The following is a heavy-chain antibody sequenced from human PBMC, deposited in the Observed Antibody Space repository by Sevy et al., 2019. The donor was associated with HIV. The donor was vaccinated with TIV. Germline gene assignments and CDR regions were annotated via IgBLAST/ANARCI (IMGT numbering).Heavy chain of an antibody. CDR2: ISLSHHTI. J-gene: IGHJ4*02. CDR1: GFPFSTYY. Sequence: GGSLRLSCAASGFPFSTYYMTWIRQAPGKGLEWVAYISLSHHTIYYADSVMGRFTSSRDNAKNSLYLQMNNLRAEDTATYYCARDPGYSSGWYGPHFDYWGQGALVTVSS. CDR3: ARDPGYSSGWYGPHFDY. V-gene: IGHV3-11*01. D-gene: IGHD6-19*01.